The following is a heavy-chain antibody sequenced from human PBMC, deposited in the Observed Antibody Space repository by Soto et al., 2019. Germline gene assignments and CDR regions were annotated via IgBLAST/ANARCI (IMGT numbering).Heavy chain of an antibody. Sequence: QVQLQESGPGLVKPSETLSLTCTVSGGSISSYYWSWIRQPTGKGLEWIGYIYYSGSTHYNPSLKSRVTISVDTSKNQFSLKLSSVTAADTAVYYCARGGVDDFWSGYYGMDVWGQGTTVTVSS. V-gene: IGHV4-59*01. CDR1: GGSISSYY. J-gene: IGHJ6*02. D-gene: IGHD3-3*01. CDR2: IYYSGST. CDR3: ARGGVDDFWSGYYGMDV.